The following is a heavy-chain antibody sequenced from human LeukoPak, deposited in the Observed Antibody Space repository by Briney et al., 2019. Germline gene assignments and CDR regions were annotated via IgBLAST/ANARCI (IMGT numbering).Heavy chain of an antibody. J-gene: IGHJ4*02. CDR3: ARLCPPYYYDSSGYYSTDH. D-gene: IGHD3-22*01. Sequence: SQTLSLTCTVSGGSISSGSYYWSWIRQPAGKGLEWIGRIYTSGSTNYNPSLKSRVTISVDTFKNQFSLKLSYVPAADTAVYYCARLCPPYYYDSSGYYSTDHWGQGTLVTVSS. CDR2: IYTSGST. CDR1: GGSISSGSYY. V-gene: IGHV4-61*02.